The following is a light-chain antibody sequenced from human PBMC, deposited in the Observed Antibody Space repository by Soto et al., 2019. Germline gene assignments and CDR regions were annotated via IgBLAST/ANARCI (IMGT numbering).Light chain of an antibody. V-gene: IGLV2-23*02. CDR1: SSDVGSYNL. J-gene: IGLJ2*01. Sequence: QSALTQPASVSGSPGQLITISCTGTSSDVGSYNLVSWYQQHPGKAPKLIISEVNKRPSGVSSRFSGSKSGYTASLTISGLQAEDEADYYCCSYAGSSTFVVFGGGTKLTVL. CDR2: EVN. CDR3: CSYAGSSTFVV.